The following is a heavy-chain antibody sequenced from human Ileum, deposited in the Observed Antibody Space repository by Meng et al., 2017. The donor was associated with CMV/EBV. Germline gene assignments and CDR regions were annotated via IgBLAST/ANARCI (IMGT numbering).Heavy chain of an antibody. CDR2: INPSGGAT. J-gene: IGHJ4*02. Sequence: SGYSFTDSYIHWVRQAPGQEFQWMGWINPSGGATKSAAKFQGRLVLTMDTSISTVYMEMIRLAPDDTATYYCARAKDPNVGSVQLLDYWGQGSLVTVSS. D-gene: IGHD1-26*01. CDR1: GYSFTDSY. CDR3: ARAKDPNVGSVQLLDY. V-gene: IGHV1-2*02.